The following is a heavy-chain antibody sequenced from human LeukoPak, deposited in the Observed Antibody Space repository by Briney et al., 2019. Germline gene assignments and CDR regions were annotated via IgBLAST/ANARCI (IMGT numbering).Heavy chain of an antibody. V-gene: IGHV3-23*01. CDR1: GFTFSSYA. CDR2: ISGSGGST. CDR3: AREISFSSSSYFDY. D-gene: IGHD6-6*01. Sequence: GSLRLSCAASGFTFSSYAISWVRQAPGKGLEWDSAISGSGGSTYYADSVKGRFTICRDNSKNTLYLQMNSLRAEDTAVYYCAREISFSSSSYFDYWGQGTLVTVSS. J-gene: IGHJ4*02.